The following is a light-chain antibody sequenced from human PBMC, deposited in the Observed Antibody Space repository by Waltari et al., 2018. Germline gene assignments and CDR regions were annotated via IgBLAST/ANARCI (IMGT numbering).Light chain of an antibody. Sequence: QSALTQPASVSGSPGQSINISCTGTSSAVGGYNLVSWYQQHPGKAPKIMIYEVTQRPSGVSNRFSGSKSGNTASLTISGLQAEDEADYYCCSYAGRVVFGGGTKLTVL. CDR1: SSAVGGYNL. CDR3: CSYAGRVV. V-gene: IGLV2-23*02. J-gene: IGLJ2*01. CDR2: EVT.